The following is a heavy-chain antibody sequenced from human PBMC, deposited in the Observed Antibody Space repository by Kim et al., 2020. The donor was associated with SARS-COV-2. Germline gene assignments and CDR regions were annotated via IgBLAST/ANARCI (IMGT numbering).Heavy chain of an antibody. D-gene: IGHD3-10*01. CDR3: ARDYYGSGMTHAMDV. CDR1: GFTFSNYW. Sequence: GGSLRLSCAASGFTFSNYWMSWVRQTPGKGLEWVANIKPDDSQKYYVDSVKGRFTISRDNAKNSLYLQMNSLRAEDTAVYYCARDYYGSGMTHAMDVWGQGTTVTVSS. J-gene: IGHJ6*02. V-gene: IGHV3-7*03. CDR2: IKPDDSQK.